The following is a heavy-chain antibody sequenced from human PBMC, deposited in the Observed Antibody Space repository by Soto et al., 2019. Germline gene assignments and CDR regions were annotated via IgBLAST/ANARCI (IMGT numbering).Heavy chain of an antibody. CDR1: GFTFSNAW. D-gene: IGHD1-26*01. Sequence: GGSLRLSCAASGFTFSNAWMNWVRQAPGKGLEWVGRIKSKTDGGTTNYAAPVKGRFTISRDDSKNKLYLKMNSLKTEDTAVYYCTTSIVGATKRRNYYYGMDVWGQGTTVTVSS. CDR3: TTSIVGATKRRNYYYGMDV. J-gene: IGHJ6*02. CDR2: IKSKTDGGTT. V-gene: IGHV3-15*07.